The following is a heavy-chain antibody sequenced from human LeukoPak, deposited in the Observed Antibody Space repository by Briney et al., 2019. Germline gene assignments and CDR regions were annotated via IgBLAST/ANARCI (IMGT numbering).Heavy chain of an antibody. V-gene: IGHV3-23*01. CDR1: GFTFSSYA. D-gene: IGHD6-6*01. CDR3: ARVEGGYSSSPDIDY. Sequence: GGTLRLSCAASGFTFSSYAMSWVRQAPGKGLEWVSAISGSGGSTNYADSVKGRFTISRDNSKNTLYLQMNSLRAEDTAVYYCARVEGGYSSSPDIDYWGQGTLVTVSS. CDR2: ISGSGGST. J-gene: IGHJ4*02.